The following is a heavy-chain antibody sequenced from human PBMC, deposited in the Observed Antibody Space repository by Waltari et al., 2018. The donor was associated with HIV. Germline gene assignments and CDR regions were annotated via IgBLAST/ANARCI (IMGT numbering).Heavy chain of an antibody. CDR2: IKQDGSEK. CDR3: ASPSIRAGMDV. V-gene: IGHV3-7*01. CDR1: GFTFSNFW. D-gene: IGHD2-2*02. J-gene: IGHJ6*02. Sequence: EVQLVESGGGLVQPGGSLRLSCAASGFTFSNFWMSWVRQAPGKGLEGLANIKQDGSEKYYVDSVKGRLTISRENAKNSLYLQMNSLRAEDTAVYYCASPSIRAGMDVWGQGTTVTVSS.